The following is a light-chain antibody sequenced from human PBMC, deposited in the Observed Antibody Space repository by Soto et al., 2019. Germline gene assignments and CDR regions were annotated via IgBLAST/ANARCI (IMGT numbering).Light chain of an antibody. CDR1: SSDVGFYKY. V-gene: IGLV2-14*01. Sequence: QSLVTQPASLSGSPGQSITISCTGTSSDVGFYKYVSWYQHHPGKAPKLMIYEVSNRPSGVSNRFSGSKSGNTASLTISGLQAEDEADYYCSSYTSSSPCVFGTGTKVTVL. CDR3: SSYTSSSPCV. CDR2: EVS. J-gene: IGLJ1*01.